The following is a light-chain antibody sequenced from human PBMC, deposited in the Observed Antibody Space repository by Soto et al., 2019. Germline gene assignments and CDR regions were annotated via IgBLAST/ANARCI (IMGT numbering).Light chain of an antibody. V-gene: IGKV3-20*01. CDR3: QQYGSSPWT. CDR2: GAS. Sequence: EIVLTQSPGTLSLLPGEGASLXCRASQSISSSDLALDQPKLCQAPKLLMYGASSRANGIPDRFSGSGSGTDFTPTISRLEPEDFAVYYGQQYGSSPWTFGQGTKVDIK. J-gene: IGKJ1*01. CDR1: QSISSSD.